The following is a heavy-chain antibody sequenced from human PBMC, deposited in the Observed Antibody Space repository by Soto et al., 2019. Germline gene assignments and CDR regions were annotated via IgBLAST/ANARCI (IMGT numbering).Heavy chain of an antibody. CDR2: INPNSGGT. CDR3: ARDSRYDDFWSGYPTKYYYYMDV. V-gene: IGHV1-2*04. CDR1: GYTFTSYY. D-gene: IGHD3-3*01. Sequence: GASVKVSCKASGYTFTSYYMHWVRQAPGQGLEWMGWINPNSGGTNYAQKFQGWVTMTRDTSISTAYMELSRLRSDDTAVYYCARDSRYDDFWSGYPTKYYYYMDVWGKGTTVTVSS. J-gene: IGHJ6*03.